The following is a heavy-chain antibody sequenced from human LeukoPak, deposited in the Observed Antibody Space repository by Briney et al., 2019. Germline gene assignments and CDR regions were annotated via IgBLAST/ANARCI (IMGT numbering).Heavy chain of an antibody. D-gene: IGHD6-13*01. CDR3: ARLGNSIAAAAAYYYYMDV. Sequence: SETLSLTCAVYGVSFSGYYWSWIRQPPGKGLEWIGEINHSGSTNYNPSLKSRVTISVDTSKNQFSLKLSSVTAADTAVYYCARLGNSIAAAAAYYYYMDVWGKGTTVTVSS. CDR2: INHSGST. CDR1: GVSFSGYY. V-gene: IGHV4-34*01. J-gene: IGHJ6*03.